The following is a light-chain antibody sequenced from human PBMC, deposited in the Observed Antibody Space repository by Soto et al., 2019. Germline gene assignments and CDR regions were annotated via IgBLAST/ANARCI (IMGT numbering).Light chain of an antibody. V-gene: IGKV3-15*01. CDR2: DAS. CDR1: RSINRN. CDR3: QQYHDWPSYT. Sequence: EIVMTQPPATLSVSPGERATLSCRASRSINRNLAWYQQKRGQAPRLLIYDASTRATGIPARFSGSGSGTEFTLTISSLQSEDFAVYYCQQYHDWPSYTFGQGTKVEIK. J-gene: IGKJ2*01.